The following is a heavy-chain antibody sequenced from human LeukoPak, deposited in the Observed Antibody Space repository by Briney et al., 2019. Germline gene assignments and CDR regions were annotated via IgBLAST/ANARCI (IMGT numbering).Heavy chain of an antibody. D-gene: IGHD3-10*01. CDR2: ISGSGGST. J-gene: IGHJ6*02. V-gene: IGHV3-23*01. CDR3: AKDRPITMVRGVMDV. Sequence: PGGSLRLSCAASGFTFSSYAMSWVRQPPGKGLEWVSAISGSGGSTYYADSVKGRFTISRDNSKNTLYLQMNSLRAEDTAVYYCAKDRPITMVRGVMDVWGQVTTVTVSS. CDR1: GFTFSSYA.